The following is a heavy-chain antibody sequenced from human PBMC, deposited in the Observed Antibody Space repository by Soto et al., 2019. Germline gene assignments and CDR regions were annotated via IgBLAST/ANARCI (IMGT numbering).Heavy chain of an antibody. CDR2: ISSSGSTI. CDR3: ARVWTVTTRYYYYGMDV. D-gene: IGHD4-17*01. V-gene: IGHV3-11*01. J-gene: IGHJ6*02. Sequence: KPGGSLRLSCAASGFTFSDYYMSWIRQAPGKGLEWVSYISSSGSTIYYADSVKGRFTISRDNAKNSLYLQMNSLRAEDTAVYYCARVWTVTTRYYYYGMDVWGQGTTVTVSS. CDR1: GFTFSDYY.